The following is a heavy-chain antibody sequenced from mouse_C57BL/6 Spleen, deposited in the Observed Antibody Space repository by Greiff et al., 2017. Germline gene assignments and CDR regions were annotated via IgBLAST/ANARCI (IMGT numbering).Heavy chain of an antibody. D-gene: IGHD3-3*01. V-gene: IGHV1-76*01. CDR2: IYPGSGNT. Sequence: QVQLQQSGAELVRPGASVKLSCKASGYTFTDYYINWVKQRPGQGLEWIARIYPGSGNTYYNEKFKGKATLTAEKSSSTAYMQLSSLTSEDSAVYFCARLEGQFYFDYWGQGTTLTVSS. CDR3: ARLEGQFYFDY. CDR1: GYTFTDYY. J-gene: IGHJ2*01.